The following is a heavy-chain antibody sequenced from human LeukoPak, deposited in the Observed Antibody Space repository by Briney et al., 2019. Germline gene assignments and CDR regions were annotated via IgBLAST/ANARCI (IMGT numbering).Heavy chain of an antibody. J-gene: IGHJ3*02. CDR2: IYYSGST. Sequence: SETLSLTCTVSGGSISSYYWSWIRQPPGKGLEWIGYIYYSGSTNYNPSLKSRVTISVDTSKNQFSLKLSSVTAADTAVYYCARNDWVEMATMGAFDIWGQGTMVTVCS. CDR1: GGSISSYY. CDR3: ARNDWVEMATMGAFDI. V-gene: IGHV4-59*08. D-gene: IGHD5-24*01.